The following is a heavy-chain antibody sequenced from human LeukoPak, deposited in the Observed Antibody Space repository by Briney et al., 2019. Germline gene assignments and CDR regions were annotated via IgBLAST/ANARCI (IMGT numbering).Heavy chain of an antibody. J-gene: IGHJ4*02. CDR1: GYTFTSYA. D-gene: IGHD6-19*01. Sequence: ASVKVSCKASGYTFTSYAMNWVRQAPGQGLEWMGWINPKSGGTNYAQKFQGRVTMTRDTSISTAYMELSRLRSDDTAVYYCASRHIAVAGTDYWGQGTLVTVSS. CDR3: ASRHIAVAGTDY. V-gene: IGHV1-2*02. CDR2: INPKSGGT.